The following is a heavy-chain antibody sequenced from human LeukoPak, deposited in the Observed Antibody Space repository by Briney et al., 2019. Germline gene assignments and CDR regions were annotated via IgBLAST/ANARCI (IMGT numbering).Heavy chain of an antibody. V-gene: IGHV4-4*07. D-gene: IGHD5-24*01. CDR2: IYSGGST. CDR3: ATGRDADSARGYYDMDV. CDR1: GGCITGYY. J-gene: IGHJ6*02. Sequence: SETLSLTCTVSGGCITGYYWTWIRQPAGKGLEWIGHIYSGGSTNYNPPLKSRVTMSVDTSKNQFSLKLSSVTAADTAVYYCATGRDADSARGYYDMDVWGQGTTVTVSS.